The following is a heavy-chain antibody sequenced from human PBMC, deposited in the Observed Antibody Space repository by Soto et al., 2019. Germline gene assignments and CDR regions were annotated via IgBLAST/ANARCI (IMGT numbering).Heavy chain of an antibody. CDR3: ARDSEDSSSWSTPFDY. CDR1: GYTFTSYG. V-gene: IGHV1-18*01. D-gene: IGHD6-13*01. Sequence: ASVKVSCKASGYTFTSYGISWVRQAPGQGLEWMGWISAYNGNTNYAQKLQGRVTMTTDTSTSTAYMELRSLSSDDTAVYYCARDSEDSSSWSTPFDYWGQGTLVTDSS. J-gene: IGHJ4*02. CDR2: ISAYNGNT.